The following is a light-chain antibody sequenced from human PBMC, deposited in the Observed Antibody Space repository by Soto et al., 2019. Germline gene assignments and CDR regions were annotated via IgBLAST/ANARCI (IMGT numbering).Light chain of an antibody. Sequence: EIVMTQYPATLSVSPGARATISCRASQSVSSNLAWYQQKPGQAPRLLIYGASTRATGIPARFSGSGSGTEFTLTISSLQSADFAVYYCQQYNNWPPWTFGQGTKVDIK. CDR3: QQYNNWPPWT. V-gene: IGKV3-15*01. CDR1: QSVSSN. CDR2: GAS. J-gene: IGKJ1*01.